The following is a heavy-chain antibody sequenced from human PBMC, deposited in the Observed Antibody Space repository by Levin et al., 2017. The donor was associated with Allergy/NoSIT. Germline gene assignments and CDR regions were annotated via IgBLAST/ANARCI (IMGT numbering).Heavy chain of an antibody. CDR1: GFIFSDYA. V-gene: IGHV3-23*01. CDR2: ITGGGFDT. CDR3: AKKQGGTSGFSFDV. J-gene: IGHJ3*01. Sequence: GGSLRLSCAASGFIFSDYAMTWVRQAPGKGLEWVSVITGGGFDTYYADSVKGRFTVSRANSKNTLYLQLNSLRAEDTAVYYCAKKQGGTSGFSFDVWGQGTMVTVSS. D-gene: IGHD1-1*01.